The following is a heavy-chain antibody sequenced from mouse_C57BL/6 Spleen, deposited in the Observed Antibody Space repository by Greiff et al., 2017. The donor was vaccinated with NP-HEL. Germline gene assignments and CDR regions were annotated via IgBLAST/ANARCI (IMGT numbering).Heavy chain of an antibody. CDR1: GYSFTGYY. V-gene: IGHV1-42*01. CDR2: INPSTGGT. D-gene: IGHD1-1*01. Sequence: EVQLQQSGPELVKPGASVKISCKASGYSFTGYYMNWVKQSPEKSLEWIGEINPSTGGTTYNQKFKAKATLTVDKSSSTAYMQLKSLTSEDSAVYYGARWDYYGSSPSYYYAMDYWGQGTSVTVSS. J-gene: IGHJ4*01. CDR3: ARWDYYGSSPSYYYAMDY.